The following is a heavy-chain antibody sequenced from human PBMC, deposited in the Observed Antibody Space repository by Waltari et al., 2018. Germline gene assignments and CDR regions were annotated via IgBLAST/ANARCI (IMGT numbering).Heavy chain of an antibody. J-gene: IGHJ4*02. D-gene: IGHD1-7*01. CDR3: ARYIIRGRELMS. Sequence: EVPLLESGGGLVPPGGSLRLSCVDSGFVFGSYAMTWVRQAPGKGLEWVSGVSAKSDFTNYADSVKGRFTISRDNSKNTLYLQMNSLRVEDAALYYCARYIIRGRELMSWGQGTLVTVSS. CDR1: GFVFGSYA. V-gene: IGHV3-23*01. CDR2: VSAKSDFT.